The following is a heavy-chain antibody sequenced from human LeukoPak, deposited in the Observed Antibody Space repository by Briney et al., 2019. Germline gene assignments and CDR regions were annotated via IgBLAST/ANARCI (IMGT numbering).Heavy chain of an antibody. CDR3: AKEIYSSSWESGSFDP. CDR1: GFTFSSYG. Sequence: GGSLRLSCAASGFTFSSYGMHWVRQAPGKGLEWVAVIWYDGSNKYYADSVKGRFTISRDNSKNTLYLQMNSLRAEDTAVYYCAKEIYSSSWESGSFDPWGQGTLVTVSS. CDR2: IWYDGSNK. V-gene: IGHV3-33*06. J-gene: IGHJ5*02. D-gene: IGHD6-13*01.